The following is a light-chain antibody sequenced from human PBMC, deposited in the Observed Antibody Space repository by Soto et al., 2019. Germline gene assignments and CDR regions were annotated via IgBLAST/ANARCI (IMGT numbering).Light chain of an antibody. Sequence: QPVLTQPASVSGSPGQSITISCTGTSSDVGGYNYVSWYQQHPGKAPKLMIYDVSNRPSGVSNRFSGSKSGNTASLTISGLQAEDEADYYCSSCTSSSTVFGGGTKLTVL. CDR1: SSDVGGYNY. J-gene: IGLJ2*01. CDR2: DVS. V-gene: IGLV2-14*01. CDR3: SSCTSSSTV.